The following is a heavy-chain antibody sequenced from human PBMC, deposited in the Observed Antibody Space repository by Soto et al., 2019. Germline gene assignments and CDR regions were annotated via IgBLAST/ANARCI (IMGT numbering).Heavy chain of an antibody. D-gene: IGHD2-21*01. CDR2: ISSSSSFR. J-gene: IGHJ4*02. V-gene: IGHV3-21*01. CDR1: GFPFTNHN. CDR3: ARDPPLSVLVVVATDDF. Sequence: GGSLRLSCAASGFPFTNHNMNWVRQAPGKGLEWVSSISSSSSFRNYADSVKGRFSISRDNDKNLVYLQMDSLRAEDTAVYYCARDPPLSVLVVVATDDFWGQGTLVTVSS.